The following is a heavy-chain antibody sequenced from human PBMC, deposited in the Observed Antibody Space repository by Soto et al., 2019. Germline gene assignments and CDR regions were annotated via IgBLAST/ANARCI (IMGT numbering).Heavy chain of an antibody. CDR2: ISYDGSNK. Sequence: SLRLSCAASGFTFSSYGMHWVRQAPGKGLEWVAVISYDGSNKYYADSVKGRFTISRDNSKNTLYLQMNSLRAEDTAVYYCANDYHRKKDYYDSSGFYWGQGTLVTV. V-gene: IGHV3-30*18. J-gene: IGHJ4*02. D-gene: IGHD3-22*01. CDR3: ANDYHRKKDYYDSSGFY. CDR1: GFTFSSYG.